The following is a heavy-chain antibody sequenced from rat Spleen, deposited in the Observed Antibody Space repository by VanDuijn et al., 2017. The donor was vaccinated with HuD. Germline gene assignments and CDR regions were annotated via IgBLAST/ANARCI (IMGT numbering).Heavy chain of an antibody. CDR1: GFPFSDYA. V-gene: IGHV5-17*01. CDR3: DRTSARYASGYSYYFEY. Sequence: EVQLVESGGGLVQPGRSLKLSCAASGFPFSDYAMAWVRQAPKKGLEWVATIFYDGSGTYYRYSVRGRFTVSRDNAKSTLYLQMDNVRSEDTATYYCDRTSARYASGYSYYFEYWGQGVMVTVSS. J-gene: IGHJ2*01. D-gene: IGHD4-3*01. CDR2: IFYDGSGT.